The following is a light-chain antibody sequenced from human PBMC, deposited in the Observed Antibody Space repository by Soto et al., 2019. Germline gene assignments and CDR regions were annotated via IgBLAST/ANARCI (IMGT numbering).Light chain of an antibody. J-gene: IGKJ2*01. CDR3: HQYGRSPPFT. V-gene: IGKV3-20*01. CDR1: QSVSSSY. CDR2: GAS. Sequence: ELVLTQSPGTLSLSPGERATLSCRASQSVSSSYLAWYQQKPGQAPRLLIYGASNRATGIPDRFSGSGSGTDFTLTISRLEPEDFVVYFCHQYGRSPPFTFGQGTKVEIK.